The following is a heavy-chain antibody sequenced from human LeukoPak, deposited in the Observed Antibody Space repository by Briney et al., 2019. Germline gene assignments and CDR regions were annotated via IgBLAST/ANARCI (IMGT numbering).Heavy chain of an antibody. Sequence: GGSLRLSCAASGFTVSSNYMSWVRQAPGKGLEWVSVIYSGGSTYYADSVKGRFTISRDNSKNTLYLQMNSLRAEDTAVYYCARDQGLEYSSSSNYFDYWGQGTLVTVSS. CDR1: GFTVSSNY. CDR2: IYSGGST. D-gene: IGHD6-6*01. CDR3: ARDQGLEYSSSSNYFDY. V-gene: IGHV3-53*01. J-gene: IGHJ4*02.